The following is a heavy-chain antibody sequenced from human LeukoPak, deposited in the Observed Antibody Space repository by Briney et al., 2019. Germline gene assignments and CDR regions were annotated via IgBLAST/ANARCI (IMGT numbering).Heavy chain of an antibody. Sequence: GASVKVSCKASGYTFTSYGISWVRQAPGQGLEWMGWINPNSGGTNYAQKFQGRVTMTRDTSISTAYMELSRLRSDDTAVYYCARGVLRFFVYYYYGMDVWGQGTTVTVSS. D-gene: IGHD3-3*01. CDR1: GYTFTSYG. CDR3: ARGVLRFFVYYYYGMDV. J-gene: IGHJ6*02. V-gene: IGHV1-2*02. CDR2: INPNSGGT.